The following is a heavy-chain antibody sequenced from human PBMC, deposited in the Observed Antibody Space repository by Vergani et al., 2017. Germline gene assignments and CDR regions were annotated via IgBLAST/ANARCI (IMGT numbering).Heavy chain of an antibody. CDR3: AKKMERTYYDFWSGLLWIDY. CDR2: ISGSGGST. CDR1: GFTFSSYA. D-gene: IGHD3-3*01. Sequence: EVQLLESGGGLVQPRGSLRLSCAASGFTFSSYAMSWVRQAPGKGLEWVSAISGSGGSTYYADSVKGRFTISRDNSKNTLYLQMNSLRAEDTAVYYCAKKMERTYYDFWSGLLWIDYWGQGTLVTVSS. V-gene: IGHV3-23*01. J-gene: IGHJ4*02.